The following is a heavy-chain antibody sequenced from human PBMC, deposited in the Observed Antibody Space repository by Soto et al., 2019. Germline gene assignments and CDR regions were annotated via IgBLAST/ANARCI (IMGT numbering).Heavy chain of an antibody. D-gene: IGHD6-19*01. CDR3: ARDLGVPGIAVRPRPPGGP. J-gene: IGHJ5*02. CDR1: GYTFTSYR. V-gene: IGHV1-18*01. Sequence: ASVNVSCKSSGYTFTSYRMSWVRQAPGQGREWMGWISAYNGNTNYAQKLQGRVTMTTDTSTSTAYMELRSLRSDDTAVYYCARDLGVPGIAVRPRPPGGPWGQGTLVTVSS. CDR2: ISAYNGNT.